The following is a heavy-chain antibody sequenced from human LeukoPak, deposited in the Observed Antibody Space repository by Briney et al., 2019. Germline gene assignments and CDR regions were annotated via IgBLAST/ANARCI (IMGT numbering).Heavy chain of an antibody. J-gene: IGHJ4*02. CDR2: ISWNSGSI. Sequence: PGRSLRLSCAASGFTFDDYAMHWVRQAPGKGLEWVSGISWNSGSIGYADSVKGRFTISRDNSKNTLYLQMNSLRAEDTAVYYCAKGRRNVVVPAAISYWGQGTLVTVSS. CDR1: GFTFDDYA. D-gene: IGHD2-2*01. CDR3: AKGRRNVVVPAAISY. V-gene: IGHV3-9*01.